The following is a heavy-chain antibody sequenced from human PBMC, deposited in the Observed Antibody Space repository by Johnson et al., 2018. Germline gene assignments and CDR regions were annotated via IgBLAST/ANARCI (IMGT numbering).Heavy chain of an antibody. V-gene: IGHV3-48*01. CDR1: GFTFNTEP. CDR2: IRSGGDTK. Sequence: VQLVESGGGLEQXGGSXRLXCAASGFTFNTEPMNWVRQAPGKGLEWVSKIRSGGDTKAYADSVKGRFTISRDNAKNSLFLQMNSLKVEDTAVYYCVRDTMYGFDVWGQGTMVSVS. CDR3: VRDTMYGFDV. J-gene: IGHJ3*01. D-gene: IGHD3-10*02.